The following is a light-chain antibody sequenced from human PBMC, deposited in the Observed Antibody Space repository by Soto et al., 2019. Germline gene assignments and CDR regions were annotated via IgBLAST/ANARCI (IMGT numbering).Light chain of an antibody. V-gene: IGLV2-23*01. J-gene: IGLJ3*02. CDR2: EGS. CDR1: SSDVGSYNL. Sequence: QSVLTQPASVSGSPGQSITISCTGTSSDVGSYNLVSWYQLHPGKAPKLMIYEGSKRPSGVSNRFSGSKSGNTASLTISGLQAEDEADYYCCSYAGSNTWMFVGGTKLTVL. CDR3: CSYAGSNTWM.